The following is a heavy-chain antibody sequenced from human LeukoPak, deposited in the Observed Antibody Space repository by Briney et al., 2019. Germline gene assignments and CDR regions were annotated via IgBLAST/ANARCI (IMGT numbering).Heavy chain of an antibody. D-gene: IGHD6-6*01. CDR2: IWYDGSNK. V-gene: IGHV3-33*01. Sequence: GRSLRLSCAASGFTFSSYGMDWVGQAPGKGLEWVAVIWYDGSNKYYADSVKGRFTISRDNSKNTLHLQMNSLSAEDTAVYYCARDGAPYSSSSGDYWGQGTLVTVSS. J-gene: IGHJ4*02. CDR1: GFTFSSYG. CDR3: ARDGAPYSSSSGDY.